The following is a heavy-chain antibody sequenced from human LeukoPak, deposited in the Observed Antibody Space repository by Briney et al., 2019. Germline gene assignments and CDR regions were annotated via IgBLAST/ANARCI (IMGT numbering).Heavy chain of an antibody. D-gene: IGHD1-26*01. CDR2: ISYDGSNK. CDR1: GFTFSSYA. V-gene: IGHV3-30*07. CDR3: ARERESLVGATTAAIHYGMDV. Sequence: GRSLRLSCAASGFTFSSYAMHWVRQAPGKGLEWVAVISYDGSNKYYADSVKGRFTISRDNSKNTLYLQMNSLRAEDTAVYYCARERESLVGATTAAIHYGMDVWGQGTTVTVSS. J-gene: IGHJ6*02.